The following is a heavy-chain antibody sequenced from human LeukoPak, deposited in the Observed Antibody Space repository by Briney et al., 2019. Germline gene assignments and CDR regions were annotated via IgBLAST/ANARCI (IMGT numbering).Heavy chain of an antibody. CDR3: ARDFYSGGEDY. J-gene: IGHJ4*02. Sequence: GGSLRLSCAVSGFTFSIYSMNWVRQAPGKGLEWVSYISSSSTTIYYADSVKGRFTISRDNAKNSLYLQMNSLRAEDTAVYYCARDFYSGGEDYWGQGTLVTVSS. D-gene: IGHD1-26*01. V-gene: IGHV3-48*01. CDR1: GFTFSIYS. CDR2: ISSSSTTI.